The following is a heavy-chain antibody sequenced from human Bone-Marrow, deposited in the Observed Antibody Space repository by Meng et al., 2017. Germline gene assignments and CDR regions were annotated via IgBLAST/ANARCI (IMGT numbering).Heavy chain of an antibody. CDR2: INHSGST. V-gene: IGHV4-34*01. CDR3: ARGPTTMAHDFDY. Sequence: QVQLQASGAGLLKPSETLSLTCVVSGGSFSDYYWSWIRQPPGKGLEWIGEINHSGSTNYNPSLEGRATISVDTSQNNLSLRLSSVTAADSAVYYCARGPTTMAHDFDYWGQGTLVTVAS. CDR1: GGSFSDYY. D-gene: IGHD4-11*01. J-gene: IGHJ4*02.